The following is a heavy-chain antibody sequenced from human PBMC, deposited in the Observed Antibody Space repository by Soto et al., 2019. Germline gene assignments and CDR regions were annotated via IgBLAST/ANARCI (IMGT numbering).Heavy chain of an antibody. V-gene: IGHV5-51*01. J-gene: IGHJ4*02. CDR2: IYPGDSDT. D-gene: IGHD1-1*01. Sequence: PGESLKISCKGSGYNFASYWIGWVRQMPGKGLEWMGIIYPGDSDTRYSPSFQGQVTISADKSISTAYLQWSSLKAPDTAMYYCARALDGTIDPHYLDYWGQGTLVTVSS. CDR3: ARALDGTIDPHYLDY. CDR1: GYNFASYW.